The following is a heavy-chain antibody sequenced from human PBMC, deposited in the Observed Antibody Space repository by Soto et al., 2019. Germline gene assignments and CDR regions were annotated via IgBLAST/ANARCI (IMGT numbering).Heavy chain of an antibody. V-gene: IGHV1-18*01. CDR1: GYTFTNFG. D-gene: IGHD3-16*01. CDR2: ISAYNGNT. Sequence: QVQLVQSGAEVKKPGASVKVSCKASGYTFTNFGISWVRQAPGQGLEWMGWISAYNGNTNYAQNFQGRVTMTTATPTSPAYTALRSLSSDDTAVYYCPRGGTPPDYWRQGTLVTFAA. J-gene: IGHJ4*02. CDR3: PRGGTPPDY.